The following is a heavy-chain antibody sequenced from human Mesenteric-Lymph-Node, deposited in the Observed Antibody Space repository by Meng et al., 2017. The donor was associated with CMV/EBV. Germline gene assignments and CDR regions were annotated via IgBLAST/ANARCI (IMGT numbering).Heavy chain of an antibody. V-gene: IGHV3-11*04. CDR2: ISSSSSTI. CDR1: GFTFSDYY. CDR3: AILGEGAMGAYFDY. Sequence: GESLKISCAASGFTFSDYYMSWIRQAPGKGLEWVSYISSSSSTIYYADSVKGRFTISRDNAKNSLYLQMNSLRAEDTAVYYCAILGEGAMGAYFDYWGQGTLVTVSS. J-gene: IGHJ4*02. D-gene: IGHD1-26*01.